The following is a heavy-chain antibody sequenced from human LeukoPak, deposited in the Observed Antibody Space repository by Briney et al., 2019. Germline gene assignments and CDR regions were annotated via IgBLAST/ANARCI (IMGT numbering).Heavy chain of an antibody. D-gene: IGHD1-26*01. V-gene: IGHV3-21*06. CDR1: GFTFNVYA. CDR3: VRALVGAAFDT. J-gene: IGHJ4*02. Sequence: GGSLRLSCAASGFTFNVYAMHWVRQVPGKGPEWISSISGSRDFIYYADSVKGRFTISRDNAKNSLYLDMNSLRVEDTAVYFCVRALVGAAFDTWGQGALATVSS. CDR2: ISGSRDFI.